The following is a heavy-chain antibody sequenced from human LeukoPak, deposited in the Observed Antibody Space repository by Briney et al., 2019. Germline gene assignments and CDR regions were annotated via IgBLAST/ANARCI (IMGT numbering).Heavy chain of an antibody. CDR3: ARDFGVAVVPGTLMTGVSWFDP. Sequence: ASVKLSCKASGYTFANFGISWVRQAPGQGLEWLGWISGHNSNTKYAENMKGRVTMTTDTSTSTAYLELRGLRSDDTAIYYCARDFGVAVVPGTLMTGVSWFDPWGQGTLVSVSS. J-gene: IGHJ5*02. D-gene: IGHD2-15*01. CDR2: ISGHNSNT. CDR1: GYTFANFG. V-gene: IGHV1-18*01.